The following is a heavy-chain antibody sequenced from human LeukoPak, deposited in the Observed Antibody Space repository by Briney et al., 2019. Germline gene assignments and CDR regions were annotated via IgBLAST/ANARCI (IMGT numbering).Heavy chain of an antibody. CDR1: GYTFTSYA. CDR2: INTNTGNP. V-gene: IGHV7-4-1*02. J-gene: IGHJ6*02. D-gene: IGHD3-10*01. Sequence: ASVKVSCKASGYTFTSYAMNWVRQAPGQGLEWMRWINTNTGNPTYAQGFTGRFVFSLDTSVSTAYLQISSLKAEDTAVYYCAREVPNYYGSGSRYYYYYGMDVWGQGTTVTVSS. CDR3: AREVPNYYGSGSRYYYYYGMDV.